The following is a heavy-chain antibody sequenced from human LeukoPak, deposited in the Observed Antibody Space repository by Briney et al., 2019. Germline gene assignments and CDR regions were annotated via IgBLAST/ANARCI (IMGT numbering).Heavy chain of an antibody. V-gene: IGHV3-30*03. Sequence: PGGSLRLSCAASGFTFSSYGMHWVRQAPGQGLEWVAVISYDGSNKYYADSVKGRFTISRDNSKNTLYLQMNSLRAEDTAVYYCARFFVEGGGTYFDYWGQGTLVTVSS. D-gene: IGHD3-16*01. CDR2: ISYDGSNK. CDR1: GFTFSSYG. J-gene: IGHJ4*02. CDR3: ARFFVEGGGTYFDY.